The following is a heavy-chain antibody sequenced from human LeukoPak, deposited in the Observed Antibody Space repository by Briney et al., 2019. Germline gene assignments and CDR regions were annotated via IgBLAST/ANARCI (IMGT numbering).Heavy chain of an antibody. J-gene: IGHJ4*02. D-gene: IGHD3-16*01. CDR1: GFIFRNYA. V-gene: IGHV3-30-3*01. CDR3: ARKLWHRNDC. Sequence: GGSLRLSCAGSGFIFRNYAIHWVRQAPGKGLEWVAVVSYDGNDKYYADSVKGRFTVSRDNFKNTLYLQMNSLRAEDTALYYCARKLWHRNDCWGQGTLVTVSS. CDR2: VSYDGNDK.